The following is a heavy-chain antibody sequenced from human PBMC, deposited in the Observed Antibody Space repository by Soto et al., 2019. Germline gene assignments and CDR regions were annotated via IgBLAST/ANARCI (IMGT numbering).Heavy chain of an antibody. J-gene: IGHJ5*02. Sequence: SXKGSGDIFTSYWMWLVRQMPGKGLEWMGIIYPVDSDTRYSPSFQGQVTISADKSISTAYLQWSSLKASDTAMYYCARGEGQQLVSWFDLWGQGTLVTVSS. CDR3: ARGEGQQLVSWFDL. V-gene: IGHV5-51*01. CDR2: IYPVDSDT. CDR1: GDIFTSYW. D-gene: IGHD6-6*01.